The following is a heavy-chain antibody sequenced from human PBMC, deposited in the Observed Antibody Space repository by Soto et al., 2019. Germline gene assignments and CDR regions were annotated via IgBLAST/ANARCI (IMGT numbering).Heavy chain of an antibody. CDR1: GDSVSSNSAG. J-gene: IGHJ6*03. V-gene: IGHV6-1*01. CDR2: TYYRSKGYN. D-gene: IGHD1-1*01. Sequence: QVPLQQSGPGLVKPSQTLSLTCDISGDSVSSNSAGWNWIRQTPSRGLEWLGRTYYRSKGYNNDAVSVKSRVSVNPDTAKNQFSLQLNSVTPEDTAVYYCARGSWDDVSGHYYMDVWGKGTTVTVSS. CDR3: ARGSWDDVSGHYYMDV.